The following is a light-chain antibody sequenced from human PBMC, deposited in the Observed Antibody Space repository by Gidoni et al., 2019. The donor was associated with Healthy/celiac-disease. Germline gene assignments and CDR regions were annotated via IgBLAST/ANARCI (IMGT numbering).Light chain of an antibody. CDR2: DVS. Sequence: QSALTQPASVSGSPGQSITISCTGTSSDVGGYNYVSWYQQHPGKATKLMIYDVSNRPSGVSNRFSGSKSGNTASLTISGLQAEDEADYYCSSYTSSSTFPFGGGTKLTVL. V-gene: IGLV2-14*03. CDR1: SSDVGGYNY. J-gene: IGLJ2*01. CDR3: SSYTSSSTFP.